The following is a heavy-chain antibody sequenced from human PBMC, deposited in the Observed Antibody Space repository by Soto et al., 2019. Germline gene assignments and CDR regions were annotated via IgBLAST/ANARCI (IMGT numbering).Heavy chain of an antibody. Sequence: HPGGSLRLSCAASGFTFSSYAMSWVRQAPGKGLEWVSAISGSGGSTYYADSVKGRFTISRDNSKNTLYLQMNSLRAEDTAVYYCAKRIAYDSSGYHYYYYYYGMDVWGQGTTVTVSS. D-gene: IGHD3-22*01. J-gene: IGHJ6*02. CDR1: GFTFSSYA. CDR3: AKRIAYDSSGYHYYYYYYGMDV. V-gene: IGHV3-23*01. CDR2: ISGSGGST.